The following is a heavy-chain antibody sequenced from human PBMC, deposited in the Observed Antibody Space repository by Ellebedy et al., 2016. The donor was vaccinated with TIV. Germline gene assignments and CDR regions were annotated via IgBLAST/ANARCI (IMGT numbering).Heavy chain of an antibody. CDR2: IIPIFGTA. Sequence: SVKVSCXASGGTFSSYAISWVRQAPGQGLEWMGGIIPIFGTANYAQKFQGRVTITADESTSTAYMELSSLRSEDTAVYYCARGTLGDYYDSSGYYHLNWFDPWGQGTLVTVSS. CDR1: GGTFSSYA. CDR3: ARGTLGDYYDSSGYYHLNWFDP. J-gene: IGHJ5*02. V-gene: IGHV1-69*13. D-gene: IGHD3-22*01.